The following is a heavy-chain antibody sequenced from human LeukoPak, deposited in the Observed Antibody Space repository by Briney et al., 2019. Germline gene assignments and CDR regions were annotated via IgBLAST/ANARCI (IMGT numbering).Heavy chain of an antibody. CDR2: IYPADSDT. D-gene: IGHD5-24*01. J-gene: IGHJ4*02. Sequence: GESLKISCKGSGXCFTSYWIGWVRQMPGKGLEWMGNIYPADSDTRYSLSFQGQVTISVDKSTSTAHLQWSSLKASDTATYYCARRKGDGYNSPFDYWGQGTLVTVPS. CDR1: GXCFTSYW. V-gene: IGHV5-51*01. CDR3: ARRKGDGYNSPFDY.